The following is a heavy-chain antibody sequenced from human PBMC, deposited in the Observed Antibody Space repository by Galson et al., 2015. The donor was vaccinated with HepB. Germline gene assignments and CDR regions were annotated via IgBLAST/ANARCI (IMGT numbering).Heavy chain of an antibody. Sequence: SLRLSCAGSGFTFKTYSMNWVRQAPGKGLEWVSSISRKSNYIYYADSVKGRFTISRDNAKKSLFLQMNTLRAVDTAVYFCARPPVGDPDSGTPLYYFDSWGQGTLVIVSS. V-gene: IGHV3-21*01. CDR1: GFTFKTYS. D-gene: IGHD3-10*01. CDR2: ISRKSNYI. J-gene: IGHJ4*02. CDR3: ARPPVGDPDSGTPLYYFDS.